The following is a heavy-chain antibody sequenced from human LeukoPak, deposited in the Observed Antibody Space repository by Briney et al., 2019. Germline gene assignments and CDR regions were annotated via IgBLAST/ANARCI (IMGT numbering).Heavy chain of an antibody. CDR3: ARRRSSSWYNPGLLVPLFDY. J-gene: IGHJ4*02. D-gene: IGHD6-13*01. CDR2: IYYSGST. CDR1: GGSISSSSYY. V-gene: IGHV4-39*01. Sequence: SETLSLTCTVSGGSISSSSYYWGWIRQPPGKGLEWIGSIYYSGSTYYNPSLKSRVTISVDTSKNQFSLKLSSVTAADTAVYYCARRRSSSWYNPGLLVPLFDYWGQGTLVTVSS.